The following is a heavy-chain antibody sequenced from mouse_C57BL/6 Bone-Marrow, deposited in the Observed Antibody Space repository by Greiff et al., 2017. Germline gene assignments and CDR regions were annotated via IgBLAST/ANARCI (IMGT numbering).Heavy chain of an antibody. V-gene: IGHV1-19*01. J-gene: IGHJ3*01. CDR1: GYTFTDYY. CDR3: ARRWVPFAY. CDR2: INPYNGGT. Sequence: EVKLVESGPVLVKPGASVKMSCKASGYTFTDYYMNWVKQSHGKSLEWIGVINPYNGGTSYNQKFKGKATLTVDKSSSTAYMELNSLTSEDSAVYYCARRWVPFAYWGQGTLVTVSA. D-gene: IGHD2-3*01.